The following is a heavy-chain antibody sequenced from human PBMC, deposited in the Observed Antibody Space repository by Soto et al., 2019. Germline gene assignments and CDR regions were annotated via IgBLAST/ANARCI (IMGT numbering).Heavy chain of an antibody. CDR2: INPKSGGT. V-gene: IGHV1-2*02. CDR1: GYMITGYY. D-gene: IGHD3-22*01. Sequence: ASVKVSCKASGYMITGYYIHWVRQAPGQGLEWVGWINPKSGGTKYAEKFQGRVSMTGDTSITTAYLELSSLTSDDTAVYYCATDRVAFDMWGQGTKVTVSS. J-gene: IGHJ3*02. CDR3: ATDRVAFDM.